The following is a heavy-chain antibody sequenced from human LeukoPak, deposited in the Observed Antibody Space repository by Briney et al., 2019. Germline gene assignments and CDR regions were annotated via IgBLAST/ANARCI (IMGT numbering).Heavy chain of an antibody. J-gene: IGHJ4*02. Sequence: PSETLSLTCAVYGGSFSGYYWSWIRQPPGKGLEWIGEINHSGSTNYNPSLKSRVTISVDTSKNQFSLKLSSVTAADTAVYYCARHSLTDMVPGNFDYWGQGTLVTVSS. V-gene: IGHV4-34*01. D-gene: IGHD5-18*01. CDR3: ARHSLTDMVPGNFDY. CDR1: GGSFSGYY. CDR2: INHSGST.